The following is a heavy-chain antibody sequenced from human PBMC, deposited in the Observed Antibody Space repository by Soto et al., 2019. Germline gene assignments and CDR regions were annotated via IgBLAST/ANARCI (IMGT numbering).Heavy chain of an antibody. CDR2: IKSKTDGGTI. CDR1: GFTFSNAW. Sequence: EVQLVESGGGLVKPGGSLRLSCEASGFTFSNAWMRWVRQAPGKGPEWVGRIKSKTDGGTIDYAAPVKGRFTISRDDSKNRLYLQMDSLKNEDTAIYYCTTEPDPRNRSGGTWYLVIDYPYYGMDVWGQGTTVTVSS. J-gene: IGHJ6*02. V-gene: IGHV3-15*01. D-gene: IGHD2-15*01. CDR3: TTEPDPRNRSGGTWYLVIDYPYYGMDV.